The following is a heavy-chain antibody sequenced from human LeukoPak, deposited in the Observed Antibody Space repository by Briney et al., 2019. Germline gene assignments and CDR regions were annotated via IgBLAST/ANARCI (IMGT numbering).Heavy chain of an antibody. Sequence: ASVKVSCKASGYTFTSYDINWVRQATGQGLEWMGWMNPNSGNTGYAQKFQGRVTMTRNTSISTAYVELSSLRSEDTAVYYCARVSVRDYYGSGSYGYWGQGTLVTVSS. CDR3: ARVSVRDYYGSGSYGY. CDR1: GYTFTSYD. D-gene: IGHD3-10*01. V-gene: IGHV1-8*01. CDR2: MNPNSGNT. J-gene: IGHJ4*02.